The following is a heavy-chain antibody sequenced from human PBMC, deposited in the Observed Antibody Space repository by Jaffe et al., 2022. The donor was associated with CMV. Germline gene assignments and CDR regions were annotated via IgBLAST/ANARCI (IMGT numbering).Heavy chain of an antibody. J-gene: IGHJ4*02. V-gene: IGHV4-39*01. Sequence: QLQLQESGPGLVKPSETLSLTCTVSGGSISSSSYYWGWIRQPPGKGLEWIGSIYYSGSTYYNPSLKSRVTISVDTSKNQFSLKLSSVTAADTAVYYCARHLGWEQQLVEYYFDYWGQGTLVTVSS. CDR1: GGSISSSSYY. CDR2: IYYSGST. D-gene: IGHD6-13*01. CDR3: ARHLGWEQQLVEYYFDY.